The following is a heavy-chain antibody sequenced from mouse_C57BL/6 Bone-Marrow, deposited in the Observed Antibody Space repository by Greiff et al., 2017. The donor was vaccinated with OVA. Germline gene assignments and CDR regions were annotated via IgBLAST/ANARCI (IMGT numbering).Heavy chain of an antibody. CDR2: IDPSDSET. CDR1: GYTFTSYW. Sequence: QVQLQQPGAELVRPGSSVKLSCKASGYTFTSYWMHWVKQRPIQGLEWIGNIDPSDSETHYNQKFKDKATLTVDKSSSPAYMQLSSLTSEDSAVYYGARGGGYYYAMDYWGQGTSVTVSS. V-gene: IGHV1-52*01. CDR3: ARGGGYYYAMDY. J-gene: IGHJ4*01.